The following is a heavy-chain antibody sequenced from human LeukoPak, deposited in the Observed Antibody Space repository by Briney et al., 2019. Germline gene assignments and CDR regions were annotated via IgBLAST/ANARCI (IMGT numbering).Heavy chain of an antibody. J-gene: IGHJ4*02. CDR1: GFTFSSYA. V-gene: IGHV3-30-3*01. Sequence: PGGSLRLSCAASGFTFSSYAMHWVRQAPGKALEWVAVISYDGSNKYYXDSVXXRFTISRDNSKNTLYLQMNSLRAEDTAVYYCARDLTCGATSDFGHWGQRTLVTVSS. CDR2: ISYDGSNK. D-gene: IGHD1-26*01. CDR3: ARDLTCGATSDFGH.